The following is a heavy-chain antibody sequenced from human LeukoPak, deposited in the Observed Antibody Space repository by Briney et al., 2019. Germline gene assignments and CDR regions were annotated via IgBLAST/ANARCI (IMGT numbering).Heavy chain of an antibody. D-gene: IGHD3-9*01. J-gene: IGHJ4*02. CDR2: INHSGST. Sequence: SETLSLTCAVYGGSFSGYYWSWIRQPPGKGLEWIGEINHSGSTNYNPSLKSRVTISVDTSKNQFSLKLSSVTAADTAVYYCARIDILTGYSNDYWSQGTLVTVSS. V-gene: IGHV4-34*01. CDR3: ARIDILTGYSNDY. CDR1: GGSFSGYY.